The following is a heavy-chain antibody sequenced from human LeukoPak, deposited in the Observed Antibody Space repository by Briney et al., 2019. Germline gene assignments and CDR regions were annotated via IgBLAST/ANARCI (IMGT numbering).Heavy chain of an antibody. CDR2: ISAYNGNT. D-gene: IGHD4-17*01. J-gene: IGHJ6*02. V-gene: IGHV1-18*01. Sequence: ASVKVSCKASGYTFTSYGISWVRQAPGQGLEWMGWISAYNGNTNYAQKLQGRVTITADESTSTAYMELRSLRSEDTAVYYCARANGDYSWSGGMDVWGQGTTVTVS. CDR1: GYTFTSYG. CDR3: ARANGDYSWSGGMDV.